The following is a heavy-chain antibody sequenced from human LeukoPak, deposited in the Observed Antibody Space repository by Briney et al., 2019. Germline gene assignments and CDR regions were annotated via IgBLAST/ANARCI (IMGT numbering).Heavy chain of an antibody. V-gene: IGHV1-69*10. CDR3: AGSYCGGDCHRGYYYYGMDV. D-gene: IGHD2-21*02. CDR2: IIPIFGIA. Sequence: SVKVSFKASGGTFSSYAISWVRQAPGQGREWMGRIIPIFGIANYAQKFQGRVTITADKSTSTAYMELSSLRSEDTAVYYCAGSYCGGDCHRGYYYYGMDVWGQGTTVTVSS. CDR1: GGTFSSYA. J-gene: IGHJ6*02.